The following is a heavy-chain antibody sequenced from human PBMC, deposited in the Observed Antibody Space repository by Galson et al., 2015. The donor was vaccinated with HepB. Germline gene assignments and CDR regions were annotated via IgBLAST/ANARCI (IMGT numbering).Heavy chain of an antibody. CDR3: AKDRGHEYSNYLGETVFDY. V-gene: IGHV3-9*01. CDR1: GFTFDDYA. D-gene: IGHD3-16*01. J-gene: IGHJ4*02. Sequence: SLRLSCAVSGFTFDDYAMHWVRQAPGRGLEWVSGISWNSSRIGYADSVKGRFTISRDNAKNSLYLQMNSLRAEDTALYYCAKDRGHEYSNYLGETVFDYWGQGTPVTVSS. CDR2: ISWNSSRI.